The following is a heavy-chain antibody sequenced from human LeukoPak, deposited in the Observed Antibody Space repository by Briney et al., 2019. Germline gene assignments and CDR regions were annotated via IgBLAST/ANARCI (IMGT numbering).Heavy chain of an antibody. Sequence: PSETLSLTCNVSGGSIVISSYYWGWIRQPPGKGLEWIGEINHSGSTNYNPSLKSRVTISVDTSKNQFSLKLSSVTAADTAVYYCARGFSEQWLEPGTPFWYYYMDVWGKGTTVTVSS. V-gene: IGHV4-39*07. CDR2: INHSGST. D-gene: IGHD6-19*01. CDR1: GGSIVISSYY. J-gene: IGHJ6*03. CDR3: ARGFSEQWLEPGTPFWYYYMDV.